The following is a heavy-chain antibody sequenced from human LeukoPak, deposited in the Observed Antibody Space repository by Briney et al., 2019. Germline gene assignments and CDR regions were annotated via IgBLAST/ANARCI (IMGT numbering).Heavy chain of an antibody. J-gene: IGHJ4*02. CDR3: AREGAFGDRDY. CDR2: ISSSGSSI. CDR1: GFTFSSYE. Sequence: GGSLRLSCAASGFTFSSYEMNWVRQAPGKGLHWVSYISSSGSSIYYADSVKGRFTISRDNAKNSLYLQMNSLRAEDTAVYYCAREGAFGDRDYWGQGTLVTVSS. V-gene: IGHV3-48*03. D-gene: IGHD4-17*01.